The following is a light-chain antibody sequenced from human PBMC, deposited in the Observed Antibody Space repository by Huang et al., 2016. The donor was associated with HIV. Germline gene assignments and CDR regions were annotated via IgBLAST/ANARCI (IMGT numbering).Light chain of an antibody. CDR3: HQYYNFPDT. CDR1: YRILHNSNNKNY. V-gene: IGKV4-1*01. J-gene: IGKJ2*01. Sequence: DIVLTQSSESLPVSLGGRATINCKSSYRILHNSNNKNYLSWYQHKPAPPPRLLIYCASNRESGVPDRFSGRGSGTDFTLTISSLQAEDVAVYYCHQYYNFPDTFGQGTKLEIK. CDR2: CAS.